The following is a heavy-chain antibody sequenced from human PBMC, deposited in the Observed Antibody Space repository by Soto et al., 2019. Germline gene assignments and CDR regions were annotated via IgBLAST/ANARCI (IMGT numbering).Heavy chain of an antibody. CDR1: GFTFDDYA. Sequence: EVQLVESGGGLVQPGRSLRLSCAASGFTFDDYAMHWVRQAPGKGLEWVSGISWNSGTMGYADSVKGRFTISRDDAKNSLYMQMNSLRAEDTALYYCAKDMAETLYNYAVVGAFDIWGQGTMVTVS. V-gene: IGHV3-9*01. CDR3: AKDMAETLYNYAVVGAFDI. D-gene: IGHD5-18*01. CDR2: ISWNSGTM. J-gene: IGHJ3*02.